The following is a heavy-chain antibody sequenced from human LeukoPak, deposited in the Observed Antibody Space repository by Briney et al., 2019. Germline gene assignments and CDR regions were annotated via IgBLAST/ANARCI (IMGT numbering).Heavy chain of an antibody. J-gene: IGHJ4*02. D-gene: IGHD4-23*01. CDR1: GFTFSSYS. Sequence: PGGSLRLSCAASGFTFSSYSMNWVRQAPGKGLEWVSSISSSSSYIYYADSVKGRFTISRDNAKNSLYLQMNSLRAEDTAVYYCARDRGYGGNPPGDYWGQGTLVTVSS. V-gene: IGHV3-21*01. CDR3: ARDRGYGGNPPGDY. CDR2: ISSSSSYI.